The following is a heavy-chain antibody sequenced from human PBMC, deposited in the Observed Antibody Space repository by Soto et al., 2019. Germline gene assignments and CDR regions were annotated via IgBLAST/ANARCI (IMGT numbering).Heavy chain of an antibody. CDR2: IYYSGST. D-gene: IGHD2-15*01. Sequence: QVQLQESGPGLVKPSQTLSLTCTVSGGSISSGDYYWSWIRQPPGKGLEWIGYIYYSGSTYYNPSIKSRVTISVDTSKNQFSLKLSSVTAADTAAYYCARRPQDCSGGRCYLYFHHWGQGTLVTVSS. CDR3: ARRPQDCSGGRCYLYFHH. CDR1: GGSISSGDYY. J-gene: IGHJ1*01. V-gene: IGHV4-30-4*01.